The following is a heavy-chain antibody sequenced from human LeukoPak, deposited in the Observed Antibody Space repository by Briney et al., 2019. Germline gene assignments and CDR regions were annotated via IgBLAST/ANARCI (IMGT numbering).Heavy chain of an antibody. CDR2: IHNNGNT. CDR3: ARGFLQLTPYYFDY. D-gene: IGHD1-1*01. J-gene: IGHJ4*02. Sequence: PGGSPRLSCAASGFDVSINYMNWIRQSPEKGLEWVSIIHNNGNTYYADSVKGRFTVSRDNSKNTVSLQMDSLRVDDTGVYYCARGFLQLTPYYFDYWGQGTLVTVSS. CDR1: GFDVSINY. V-gene: IGHV3-66*01.